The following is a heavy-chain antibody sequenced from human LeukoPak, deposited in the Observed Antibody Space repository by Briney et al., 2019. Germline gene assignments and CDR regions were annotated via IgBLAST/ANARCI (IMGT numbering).Heavy chain of an antibody. CDR1: GGTFGSYA. V-gene: IGHV1-69*13. Sequence: SVKVSCKASGGTFGSYAISWVRQAPGQGLEWMGGIIPIFGTANYAQKFQGRVTITADESTSTAYMELSSLRSEDTAVYYCARNRAPTAVAVDFDYWGQGTLVTVSS. CDR3: ARNRAPTAVAVDFDY. CDR2: IIPIFGTA. D-gene: IGHD6-19*01. J-gene: IGHJ4*02.